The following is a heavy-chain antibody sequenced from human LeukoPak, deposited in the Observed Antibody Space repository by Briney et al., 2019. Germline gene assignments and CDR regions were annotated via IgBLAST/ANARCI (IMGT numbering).Heavy chain of an antibody. CDR3: TRGNYGMDV. J-gene: IGHJ6*02. CDR1: GFTFSNYW. Sequence: PGGSLRLSCAASGFTFSNYWMHWVRQPLGKGLVWVSRINSDGRSTSYAASVKGRFTVSRDNAESTLYLQMNSLRVDDPAVYYCTRGNYGMDVWGQGTTVTVSS. V-gene: IGHV3-74*01. CDR2: INSDGRST.